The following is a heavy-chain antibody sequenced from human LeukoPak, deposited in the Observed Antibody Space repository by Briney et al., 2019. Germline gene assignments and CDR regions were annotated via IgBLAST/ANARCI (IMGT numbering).Heavy chain of an antibody. V-gene: IGHV1-69*13. CDR2: IIPIVGTT. Sequence: ASVKVSCKASGGTFSSYAISWVRQAPGQGLEWMGGIIPIVGTTNYAQKFQGRVTITADESTSTAYMELSSLRSEDTAVYYCARDGAGVAAAGTMGYWGQGTLVTVSS. CDR1: GGTFSSYA. CDR3: ARDGAGVAAAGTMGY. J-gene: IGHJ4*02. D-gene: IGHD6-13*01.